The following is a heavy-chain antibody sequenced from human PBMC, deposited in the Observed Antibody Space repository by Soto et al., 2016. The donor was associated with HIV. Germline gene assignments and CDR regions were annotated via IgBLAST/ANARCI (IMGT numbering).Heavy chain of an antibody. CDR2: IYSGGDT. V-gene: IGHV3-66*01. J-gene: IGHJ3*02. CDR3: ARDLLRRRGAFDI. CDR1: EFIVSSNY. D-gene: IGHD4-17*01. Sequence: EVQLVESGGGLVQPGGSLRLSCAASEFIVSSNYMNWVRQAPGQGLEWVSIIYSGGDTNYADSVKGRFIISRDNSKNTLYLQINSLRAEDTAVYYCARDLLRRRGAFDIWGQGTLVTVSS.